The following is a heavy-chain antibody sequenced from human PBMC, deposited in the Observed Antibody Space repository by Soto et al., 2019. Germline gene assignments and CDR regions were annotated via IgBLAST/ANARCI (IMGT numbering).Heavy chain of an antibody. CDR1: GFNFSSYG. Sequence: QVQLVESGGGVVQPGGSLRLSCEASGFNFSSYGIHWVRQAPGKGLEWVAIIWNDGSNEYYADSVKGRVTISRDNSKNTVYLQVSKLRAEDTAVYFCARDQTDSGGYSDSWGQGTLVTVSS. CDR3: ARDQTDSGGYSDS. D-gene: IGHD1-26*01. V-gene: IGHV3-33*01. J-gene: IGHJ4*02. CDR2: IWNDGSNE.